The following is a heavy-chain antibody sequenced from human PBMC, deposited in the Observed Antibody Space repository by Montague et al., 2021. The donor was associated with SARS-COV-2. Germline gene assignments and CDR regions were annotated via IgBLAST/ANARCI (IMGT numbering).Heavy chain of an antibody. Sequence: SETLSLTCTVSSGSISSYYWSWIRQPPGKGLEWIGYIYYSGSTNYNPSLKSRVTISVDTSKNQFSLKLSSVTAADTAVYYCARAPGYSGSWDLAFDFWGQGTMVTVSS. CDR1: SGSISSYY. CDR3: ARAPGYSGSWDLAFDF. J-gene: IGHJ3*01. D-gene: IGHD6-13*01. V-gene: IGHV4-59*01. CDR2: IYYSGST.